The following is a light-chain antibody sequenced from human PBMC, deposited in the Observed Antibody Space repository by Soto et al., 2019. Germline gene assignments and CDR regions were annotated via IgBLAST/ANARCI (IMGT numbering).Light chain of an antibody. V-gene: IGKV3-20*01. CDR3: QQSGSSFYT. CDR2: GAS. Sequence: EIVLTQSPGTLSLAPGERATLSCRASQSVSSAYLAWYQQIPGQAPRLLIYGASSRATGIPDRFRGSGSGTDFTLTISGLEPEDFAVYYCQQSGSSFYTLGQGTKLEMK. J-gene: IGKJ2*01. CDR1: QSVSSAY.